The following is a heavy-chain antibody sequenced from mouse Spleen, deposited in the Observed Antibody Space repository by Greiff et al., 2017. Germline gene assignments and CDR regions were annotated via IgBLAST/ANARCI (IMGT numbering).Heavy chain of an antibody. V-gene: IGHV2-2*01. J-gene: IGHJ4*01. CDR3: ARNYYSNYVDAMDY. D-gene: IGHD2-5*01. Sequence: VKLMESGPGLVQPSQSLSITCTVSGFSLTSYGVHWVRQSPGKGLEWLGVIWSGGSTDYNAAFISRLSISKDNSKSQVFFKMNSLQADDTAIYYCARNYYSNYVDAMDYWGQGTSVTVSS. CDR1: GFSLTSYG. CDR2: IWSGGST.